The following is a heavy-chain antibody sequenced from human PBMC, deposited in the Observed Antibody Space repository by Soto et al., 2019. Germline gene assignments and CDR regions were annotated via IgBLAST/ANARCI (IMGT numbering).Heavy chain of an antibody. CDR1: GFTFSSYA. V-gene: IGHV3-23*01. Sequence: LRLSCAASGFTFSSYAMSWVRQAPGKGLEWVSAISGSDGSTYYADSVKGRFTISRDNSKNTLYLQMNSLRAEDTAVYYCAKHYDFWSGYLDYWGQGTLVTVSS. CDR3: AKHYDFWSGYLDY. CDR2: ISGSDGST. D-gene: IGHD3-3*01. J-gene: IGHJ4*02.